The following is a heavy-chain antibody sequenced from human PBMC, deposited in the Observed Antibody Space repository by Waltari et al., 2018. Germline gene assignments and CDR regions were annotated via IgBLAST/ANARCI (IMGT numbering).Heavy chain of an antibody. J-gene: IGHJ6*03. Sequence: QLQLQESGPGLVKPSETLSLTCTVSGGSISSSSYYWGWIRQPPGKGLEWIGSIYYSGSTYYNPSLKSRVTISVDTSKNQFSLKLSSVTAADTAVYYCARGKIAGYYYYYIDVWGKGTTVTISS. CDR3: ARGKIAGYYYYYIDV. CDR2: IYYSGST. CDR1: GGSISSSSYY. V-gene: IGHV4-39*07.